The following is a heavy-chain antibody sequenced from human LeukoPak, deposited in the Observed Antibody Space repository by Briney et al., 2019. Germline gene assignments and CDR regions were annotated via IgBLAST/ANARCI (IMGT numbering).Heavy chain of an antibody. CDR3: ARYVVYGSGIYYFDY. D-gene: IGHD3-10*01. CDR2: IQFGGST. V-gene: IGHV4-39*01. J-gene: IGHJ4*02. CDR1: GGSISSSSHY. Sequence: SETLSLTCSVSGGSISSSSHYWGWVCQPPGNGLDWIGSIQFGGSTHYNPSLKSRVTISVDTSKNQFSLKLSSVTAADTTVYYCARYVVYGSGIYYFDYWGQGTLVTVSS.